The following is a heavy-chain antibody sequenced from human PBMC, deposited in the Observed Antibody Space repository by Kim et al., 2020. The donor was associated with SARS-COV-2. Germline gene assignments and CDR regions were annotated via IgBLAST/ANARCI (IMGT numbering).Heavy chain of an antibody. CDR3: LDYHGSGSHGFY. Sequence: TYYADSVRGRSTISRDNSKNTVYLQLSNMRAEDTATYYCLDYHGSGSHGFYWGQGALVTVSS. D-gene: IGHD3-10*01. V-gene: IGHV3-23*01. CDR2: T. J-gene: IGHJ1*01.